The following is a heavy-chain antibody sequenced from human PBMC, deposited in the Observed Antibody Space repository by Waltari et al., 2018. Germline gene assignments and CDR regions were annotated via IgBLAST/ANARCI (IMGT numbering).Heavy chain of an antibody. CDR1: GFTFGRSP. Sequence: EVQLVESGGGLVQPGGSLRRSCDASGFTFGRSPVTWVRQVPGKGLEWLSAMSGGGGSTYYADSVQGRFIISRDPSKNTLFLQLNSLRVEDTAVYFCAKTLSDPSVGGLDVWGQGTPVTVSS. CDR2: MSGGGGST. CDR3: AKTLSDPSVGGLDV. D-gene: IGHD1-26*01. J-gene: IGHJ6*02. V-gene: IGHV3-23*04.